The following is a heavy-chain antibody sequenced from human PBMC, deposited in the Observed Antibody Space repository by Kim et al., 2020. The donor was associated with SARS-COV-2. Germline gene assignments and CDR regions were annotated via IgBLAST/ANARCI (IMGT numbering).Heavy chain of an antibody. J-gene: IGHJ4*02. CDR2: IYHSGST. CDR1: GGSISSSNW. CDR3: ARVGGHIAVAGGGDY. Sequence: SETLSLTCAVSGGSISSSNWWSWVRQPPGKGLEWIGEIYHSGSTNYNPSLKSRVTISVDKSKNQFSLKLSSVTAADTAVYYCARVGGHIAVAGGGDYWGQGTLVTVSS. D-gene: IGHD6-19*01. V-gene: IGHV4-4*02.